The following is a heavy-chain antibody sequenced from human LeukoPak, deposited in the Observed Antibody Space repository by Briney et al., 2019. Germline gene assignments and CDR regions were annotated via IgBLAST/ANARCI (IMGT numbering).Heavy chain of an antibody. V-gene: IGHV3-9*01. J-gene: IGHJ2*01. CDR1: GFTFDDYA. CDR2: ISWNSGSI. D-gene: IGHD2-2*01. CDR3: ARVGQRGYCSSTSCYPYWYFDL. Sequence: GGSLRLSCAASGFTFDDYAMHWVRQAPGKGLEWVSGISWNSGSIGYADSVKGRFTISRDNAKNSLYLQMNSLRAEDTAVYYCARVGQRGYCSSTSCYPYWYFDLWGRGTLVTVSS.